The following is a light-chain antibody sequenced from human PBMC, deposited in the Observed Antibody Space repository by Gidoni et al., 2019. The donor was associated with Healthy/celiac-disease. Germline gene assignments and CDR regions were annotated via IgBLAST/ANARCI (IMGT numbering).Light chain of an antibody. J-gene: IGKJ2*04. V-gene: IGKV1-39*01. Sequence: IQMTQSPSSLSASVVDRVTITCRASQSISSYLNWYQQKPGKAPKLLIYAASSLQSGVPSSFSGSGSGTEFTFTISSLQPEDFATYYCQQRYSTPFMCSFXQXTKLXIK. CDR2: AAS. CDR3: QQRYSTPFMCS. CDR1: QSISSY.